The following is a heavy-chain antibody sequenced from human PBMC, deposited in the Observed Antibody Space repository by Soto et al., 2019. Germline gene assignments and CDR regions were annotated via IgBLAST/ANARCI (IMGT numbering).Heavy chain of an antibody. CDR2: INPKSGGT. Sequence: ASVKVSCKXSGYSFNDYHIHWVRQAPGQGLEWLGRINPKSGGTSTAQKFQGWVTMTTDTSISTASMELTRLTSDDTAIYYCARGDSTDCSNGVCSFFYNHDMDVWGQGTTVTVSS. J-gene: IGHJ6*02. CDR3: ARGDSTDCSNGVCSFFYNHDMDV. D-gene: IGHD2-8*01. CDR1: GYSFNDYH. V-gene: IGHV1-2*04.